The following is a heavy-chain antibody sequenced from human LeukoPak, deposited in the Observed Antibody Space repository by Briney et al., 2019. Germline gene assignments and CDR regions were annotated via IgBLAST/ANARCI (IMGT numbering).Heavy chain of an antibody. CDR2: ISASGGTP. CDR1: GFTFNTFA. Sequence: GGSLRLSCAASGFTFNTFAMSCVRQAPGKGLEWVAAISASGGTPYYADSVKGRFTISRDNSKNTLYLQMKSLRPEDTAVYYCARAIRLTGGLYYFDYWGQGTLVTVSS. D-gene: IGHD1-20*01. J-gene: IGHJ4*02. V-gene: IGHV3-23*01. CDR3: ARAIRLTGGLYYFDY.